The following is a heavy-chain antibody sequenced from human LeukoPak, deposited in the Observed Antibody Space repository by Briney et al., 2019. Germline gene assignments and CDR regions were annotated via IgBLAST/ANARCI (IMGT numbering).Heavy chain of an antibody. CDR1: GFTFSNYW. J-gene: IGHJ4*02. CDR2: IKEDGSEK. D-gene: IGHD6-6*01. CDR3: SRGGSSSGDGLDY. V-gene: IGHV3-7*01. Sequence: GGSLRLSCAASGFTFSNYWMSWVRQAPGKGLEWVANIKEDGSEKNYVDSVKGRFTISRDNAKNSLYLQMNSLRAEDTAVYYCSRGGSSSGDGLDYWGQGTLVTVSS.